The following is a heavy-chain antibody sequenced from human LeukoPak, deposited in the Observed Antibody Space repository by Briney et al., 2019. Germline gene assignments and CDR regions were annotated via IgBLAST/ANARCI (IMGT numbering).Heavy chain of an antibody. CDR1: GGSISSSSYY. CDR3: ARQGFPYYDFWSGYGSLGY. J-gene: IGHJ4*02. D-gene: IGHD3-3*01. CDR2: IYYSGST. V-gene: IGHV4-39*01. Sequence: SETLSLTCTVSGGSISSSSYYWGWIRQPPGKGLEWIGSIYYSGSTYYNPSLKSRVTISVDTSKNQFSLKLSSVTAADTAVYYCARQGFPYYDFWSGYGSLGYWGQGTLVTVSS.